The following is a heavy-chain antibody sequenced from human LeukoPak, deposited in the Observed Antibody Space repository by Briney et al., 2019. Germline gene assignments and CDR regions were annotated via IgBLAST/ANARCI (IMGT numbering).Heavy chain of an antibody. J-gene: IGHJ4*02. CDR1: RYSFSTYW. CDR2: IYPGDSDT. V-gene: IGHV5-51*01. CDR3: ARRVNSGYYFDY. Sequence: PGESLKISCKGSRYSFSTYWIGWVRQMPGKGLELMGIIYPGDSDTTYSPSFQGQVTISVDKSISTAYLQWSTLKASDTAMYYCARRVNSGYYFDYWAQGTLVTVSS. D-gene: IGHD3-22*01.